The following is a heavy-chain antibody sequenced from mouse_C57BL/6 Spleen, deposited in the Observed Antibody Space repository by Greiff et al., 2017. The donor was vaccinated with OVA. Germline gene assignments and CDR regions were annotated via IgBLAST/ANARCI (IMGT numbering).Heavy chain of an antibody. V-gene: IGHV1-76*01. J-gene: IGHJ1*03. D-gene: IGHD1-1*01. CDR2: IYPGSGNT. CDR3: ASYYYCSSYWYFDV. Sequence: VKLMESGAELVRPGASVKLSCKASGYTFTDYYINWVKQRPGQGLEWIARIYPGSGNTYYNEKCKGKATLTAEKSSSTAYMQLSSLTSEDSAVYFCASYYYCSSYWYFDVWGTGTTVTVSS. CDR1: GYTFTDYY.